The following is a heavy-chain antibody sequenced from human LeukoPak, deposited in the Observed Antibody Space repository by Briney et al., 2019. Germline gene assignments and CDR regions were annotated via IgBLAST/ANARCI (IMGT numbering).Heavy chain of an antibody. CDR2: IYSGGNT. J-gene: IGHJ4*02. Sequence: PGGSLRLSCAASGFTVSSSYMSWVRQAPGKGLEYVSVIYSGGNTYYADSVKGRLTISRDNSKNTVYLQMNSLRAEDTAVYYCARLIAATGRLYFDYWGQGTLVTVSS. D-gene: IGHD6-13*01. CDR1: GFTVSSSY. V-gene: IGHV3-53*01. CDR3: ARLIAATGRLYFDY.